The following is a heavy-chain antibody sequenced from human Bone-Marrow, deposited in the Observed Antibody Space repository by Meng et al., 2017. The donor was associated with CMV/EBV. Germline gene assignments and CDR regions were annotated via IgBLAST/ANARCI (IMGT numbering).Heavy chain of an antibody. D-gene: IGHD3-3*01. V-gene: IGHV1-46*01. Sequence: ASVKVSCKASGYTFTSYYMHWVRQAPGQGLEWMGIINPSGGSTSYAQKFQGRVTMTRDTSTSTVYMELSSLRSEDTAVYYCAREVPSGYYYYYGMDVWGQGTTVTVSS. CDR1: GYTFTSYY. CDR3: AREVPSGYYYYYGMDV. J-gene: IGHJ6*02. CDR2: INPSGGST.